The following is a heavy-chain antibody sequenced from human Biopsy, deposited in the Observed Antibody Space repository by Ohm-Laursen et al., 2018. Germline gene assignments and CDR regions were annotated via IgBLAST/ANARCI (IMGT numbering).Heavy chain of an antibody. CDR1: GGPSSNYA. D-gene: IGHD3-3*01. J-gene: IGHJ4*02. Sequence: SVKASCKASGGPSSNYAFSWVRQAPGQGLEWVGRIVPVLGHLNYAQRFQGRVSITADKSTSYAFMELSRLTSGDTAVYYCAADADGYYTEFDYWGPGTLVTVSS. CDR2: IVPVLGHL. V-gene: IGHV1-69*04. CDR3: AADADGYYTEFDY.